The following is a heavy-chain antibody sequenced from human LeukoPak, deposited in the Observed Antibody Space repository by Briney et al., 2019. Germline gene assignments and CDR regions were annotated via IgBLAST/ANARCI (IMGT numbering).Heavy chain of an antibody. Sequence: KPSQTLSLTCTVSGGSISSGGYYWSWIRQPPGKGLEWIGEINHSGSTNYNPSLKSRLSISIDTSKNQFALRLSSVTAADTAVYYCARGLPIISMLRGVKPSVMFDSWGQGTLVTVSS. D-gene: IGHD3-10*01. CDR2: INHSGST. J-gene: IGHJ5*01. CDR1: GGSISSGGYY. CDR3: ARGLPIISMLRGVKPSVMFDS. V-gene: IGHV4-30-2*01.